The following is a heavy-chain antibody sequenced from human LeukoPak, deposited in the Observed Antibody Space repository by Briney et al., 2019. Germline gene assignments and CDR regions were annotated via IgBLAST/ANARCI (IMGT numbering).Heavy chain of an antibody. CDR2: LSGSGGNT. CDR1: GFTFSSYA. V-gene: IGHV3-23*01. CDR3: AEGSYYYDSADYFDY. D-gene: IGHD3-22*01. Sequence: PSGGSLRLSCAASGFTFSSYAMSWVRQAPGKGLEWVSTLSGSGGNTYYADSVKGRVTISRDNSKNTLYLQMNSLRTEDTAVYHCAEGSYYYDSADYFDYWGQGTLVTVSS. J-gene: IGHJ4*02.